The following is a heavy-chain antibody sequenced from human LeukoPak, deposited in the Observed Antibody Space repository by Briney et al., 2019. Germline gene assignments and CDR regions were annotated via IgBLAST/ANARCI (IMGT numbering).Heavy chain of an antibody. CDR2: ISGSGGST. CDR1: GFTFSSYA. D-gene: IGHD2-2*01. Sequence: PGGSLRLSCAASGFTFSSYAMSWVRQAPGKGLEWVSAISGSGGSTYYADSVKGRFTISRDNSKNTLYLQMNSLRAEDTAVYYCAKDTLAVVLPAAIDYWGQGTLVTVSS. V-gene: IGHV3-23*01. CDR3: AKDTLAVVLPAAIDY. J-gene: IGHJ4*02.